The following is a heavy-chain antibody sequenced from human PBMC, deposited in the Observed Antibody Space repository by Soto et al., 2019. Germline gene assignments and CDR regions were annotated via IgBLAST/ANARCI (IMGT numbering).Heavy chain of an antibody. J-gene: IGHJ4*02. Sequence: RWSLRLSFVSSGFTLTNNGMHWVRQAPGKGLEWVAVISYYGSNKYYADSVKGRFTISRDNSKNTLYLQMNSLRAEDTAVYYCAKDTALALSYFDYWGQGTLVTVSS. CDR2: ISYYGSNK. CDR1: GFTLTNNG. V-gene: IGHV3-30*18. CDR3: AKDTALALSYFDY. D-gene: IGHD3-3*02.